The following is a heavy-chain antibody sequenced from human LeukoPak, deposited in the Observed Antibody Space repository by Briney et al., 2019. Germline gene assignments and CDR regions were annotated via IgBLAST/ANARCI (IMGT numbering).Heavy chain of an antibody. J-gene: IGHJ6*03. Sequence: PGGSLRLSCVASGFTFSRYAMNWVRQAPGKGLEWVSVISGSGNDYQAASVKGRFTISRDNSKNILYVQMNALRVEDTATYYCAKTRYYYYYMDVWGKGATVTVSS. D-gene: IGHD3-16*02. CDR2: ISGSGND. V-gene: IGHV3-23*01. CDR1: GFTFSRYA. CDR3: AKTRYYYYYMDV.